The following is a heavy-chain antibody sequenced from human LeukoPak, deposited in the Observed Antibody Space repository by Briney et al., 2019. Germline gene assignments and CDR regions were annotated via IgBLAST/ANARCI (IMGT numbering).Heavy chain of an antibody. CDR1: GFTFSNAW. J-gene: IGHJ4*02. CDR2: IKRKTDGGTT. CDR3: TTTATPWSAHSTRDY. D-gene: IGHD3-3*01. V-gene: IGHV3-15*01. Sequence: GGSLRLSCATSGFTFSNAWMNWVRQAPGKGLEWVGHIKRKTDGGTTDYAAPVKGRFTISRDDSKNTLYLQMNSLKTKDTAMYYCTTTATPWSAHSTRDYWGQGTLVTVSS.